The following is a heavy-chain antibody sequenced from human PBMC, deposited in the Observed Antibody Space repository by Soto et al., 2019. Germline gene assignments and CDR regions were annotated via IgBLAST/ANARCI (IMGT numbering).Heavy chain of an antibody. CDR1: GYTFATYD. Sequence: QVQLVQSGAEVKTPGASVKVSCKASGYTFATYDINWVRQAPGQGLEWMGWMNPNSGNTGYAQTFQGRLTMTRDTALSEAHMELSSLRNEDTAVYYCARSDGDNLNWRDSWGQGTLVTVSA. D-gene: IGHD1-20*01. CDR3: ARSDGDNLNWRDS. CDR2: MNPNSGNT. J-gene: IGHJ5*01. V-gene: IGHV1-8*01.